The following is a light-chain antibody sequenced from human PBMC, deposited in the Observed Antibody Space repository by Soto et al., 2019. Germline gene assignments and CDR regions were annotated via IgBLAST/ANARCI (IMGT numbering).Light chain of an antibody. V-gene: IGLV2-14*01. J-gene: IGLJ3*02. CDR1: SSDIGAYNY. CDR2: EVT. CDR3: SSYTSSATWV. Sequence: QSALTQPASVSGSPGQSITISCTGSSSDIGAYNYVSWCQQHPGRAPKLMIYEVTNRPSGVSYRFSGSKSGYTASLTISGLQAQDEADYYCSSYTSSATWVFGGGTKLTVL.